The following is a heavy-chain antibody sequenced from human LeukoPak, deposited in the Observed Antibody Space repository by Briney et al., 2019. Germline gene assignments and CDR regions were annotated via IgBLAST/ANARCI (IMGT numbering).Heavy chain of an antibody. Sequence: PGGSLRLSCAASEFTFRNHAMTWVRQAPGKGLEWVSSISISGDRTYYADSVKGRFTISRDNSKNTVYLQMNSLGAEDTAIYYCANEIRPNDYWGQGTLVTVSS. V-gene: IGHV3-23*01. D-gene: IGHD6-6*01. CDR2: ISISGDRT. CDR3: ANEIRPNDY. CDR1: EFTFRNHA. J-gene: IGHJ4*02.